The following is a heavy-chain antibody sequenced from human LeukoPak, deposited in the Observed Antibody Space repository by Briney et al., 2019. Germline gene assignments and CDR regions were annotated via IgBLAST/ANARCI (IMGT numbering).Heavy chain of an antibody. CDR2: IIPTFGIA. Sequence: SVKVSCKASGGTFSRYAISWVRQAPGQGLEWMGGIIPTFGIANYAQKFQGRVTTTADESTSTAYMELSSLRSEDTAVYYCARDRPYTGGWRGFDYWGQGTLVTVSS. D-gene: IGHD6-19*01. CDR1: GGTFSRYA. CDR3: ARDRPYTGGWRGFDY. J-gene: IGHJ4*02. V-gene: IGHV1-69*13.